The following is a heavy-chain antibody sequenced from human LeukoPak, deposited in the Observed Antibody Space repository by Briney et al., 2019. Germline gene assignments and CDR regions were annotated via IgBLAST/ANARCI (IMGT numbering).Heavy chain of an antibody. CDR2: IYYSGST. CDR3: ARGDYYYGMDV. V-gene: IGHV4-30-4*01. J-gene: IGHJ6*02. Sequence: SETLSLTCTVSGGSISSGDYYWSWIRQPPGKGLEWIGYIYYSGSTYYNPSLKSRVTISVDTSKNQFSQKLSSVTAADTAVYYCARGDYYYGMDVWGQGTTVTVSS. CDR1: GGSISSGDYY.